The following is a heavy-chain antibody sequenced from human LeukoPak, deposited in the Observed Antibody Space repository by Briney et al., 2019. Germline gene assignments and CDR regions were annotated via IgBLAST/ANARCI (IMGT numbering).Heavy chain of an antibody. Sequence: ASVKVSCKVSGYTLTELSMHWARQAPGQGLEWMGWINPKPNSGATMYAQKFQGRVTMTRDTSISTAYMELSGLRSDDTAVYYCVRDVTRGGRWGQGTLVTVSS. CDR3: VRDVTRGGR. D-gene: IGHD3-10*01. J-gene: IGHJ4*02. CDR1: GYTLTELS. V-gene: IGHV1-2*02. CDR2: INPKPNSGAT.